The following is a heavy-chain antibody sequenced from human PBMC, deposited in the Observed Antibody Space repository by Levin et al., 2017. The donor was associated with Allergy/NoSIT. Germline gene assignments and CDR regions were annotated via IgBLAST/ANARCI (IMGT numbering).Heavy chain of an antibody. CDR1: GGSISSYY. V-gene: IGHV4-59*01. D-gene: IGHD6-13*01. J-gene: IGHJ5*02. CDR2: IYYSGST. CDR3: ARSSWYAAGWFDP. Sequence: SETLSLTCTVSGGSISSYYWSWIRQPPGKGLEWIGYIYYSGSTNYNPSLKSRVTISVDTSKNQFSLKLSSVTAADTAVYYCARSSWYAAGWFDPWGQGTLVTVSS.